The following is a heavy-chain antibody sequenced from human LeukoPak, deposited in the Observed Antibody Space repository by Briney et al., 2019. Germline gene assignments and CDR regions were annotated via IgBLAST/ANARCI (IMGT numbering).Heavy chain of an antibody. J-gene: IGHJ4*02. CDR2: IYYSGST. D-gene: IGHD2-21*01. CDR3: ARVVVIAIRGLYYFDY. Sequence: KASETLSLTCTVSGGSISSSSYYWGWIRQPPGKGLEWIGSIYYSGSTYYNPSLKSRVTISVDTSKNQFFLKLSSVTAADTAVYYCARVVVIAIRGLYYFDYWGQGTLVTVSS. CDR1: GGSISSSSYY. V-gene: IGHV4-39*01.